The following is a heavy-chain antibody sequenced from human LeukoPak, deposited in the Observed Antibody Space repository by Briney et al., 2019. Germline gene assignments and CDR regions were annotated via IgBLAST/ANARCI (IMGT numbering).Heavy chain of an antibody. Sequence: GGSLRLSCAAPGFIFSSYWMSWVRQAPGKGLEWVANIKEDGSEKYYVDSVKGRFTISRDNAKNSLYLQTNSLRAEDTAVYYCARRALRYCSSTSCPAQYYGVDVWGKGTTVTVSS. CDR1: GFIFSSYW. CDR3: ARRALRYCSSTSCPAQYYGVDV. CDR2: IKEDGSEK. J-gene: IGHJ6*04. V-gene: IGHV3-7*03. D-gene: IGHD2-2*01.